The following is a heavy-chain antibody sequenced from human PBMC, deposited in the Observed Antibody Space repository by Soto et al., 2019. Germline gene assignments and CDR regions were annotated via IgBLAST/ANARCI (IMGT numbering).Heavy chain of an antibody. V-gene: IGHV1-69*04. J-gene: IGHJ4*02. CDR2: IIPILGIA. Sequence: GASVKVSCTASGGTFSSYTISWVRQAPGQGLEWMGRIIPILGIANYAQKFQGRVTITADKSTSTAYMELSSLRSEDTAVYYCARDLTVTTPSDYWGQGTLVTVSS. CDR1: GGTFSSYT. CDR3: ARDLTVTTPSDY. D-gene: IGHD4-4*01.